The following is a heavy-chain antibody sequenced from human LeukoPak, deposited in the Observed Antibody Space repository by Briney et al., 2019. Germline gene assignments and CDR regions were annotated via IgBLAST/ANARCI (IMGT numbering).Heavy chain of an antibody. CDR2: ISGSGGST. V-gene: IGHV3-23*01. CDR1: GFTFSSYA. CDR3: AKLRQQLIDAFDI. D-gene: IGHD6-13*01. J-gene: IGHJ3*02. Sequence: PGGSLRLSCAASGFTFSSYAMSWVRQAPGKGPEWVSAISGSGGSTYYADSVKGRFTISRDNSKNTLYLQMNSLRAEDTAVYYCAKLRQQLIDAFDIWGQGTMVTVSS.